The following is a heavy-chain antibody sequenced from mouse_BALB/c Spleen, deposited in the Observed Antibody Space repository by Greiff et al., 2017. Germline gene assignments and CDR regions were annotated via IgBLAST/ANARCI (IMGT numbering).Heavy chain of an antibody. CDR2: ISYSGST. V-gene: IGHV3-8*02. Sequence: EVQLQESGPNLVKPSQSLYLTCSVTGDTITSGYWNWVRKFPGNKLEYMGYISYSGSTYYNPSLKSRISITGDTSKNKYYLQLNSVTTEDTATYYCARFYEFDRGNAMDYWGQGTSVTVSS. CDR3: ARFYEFDRGNAMDY. D-gene: IGHD2-4*01. J-gene: IGHJ4*01. CDR1: GDTITSGY.